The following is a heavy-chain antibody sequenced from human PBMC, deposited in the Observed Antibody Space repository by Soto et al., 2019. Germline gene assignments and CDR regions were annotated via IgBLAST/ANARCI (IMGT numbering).Heavy chain of an antibody. CDR1: GYTFTSYG. Sequence: QVQVVQSGAEVKKPGASVKVSCKASGYTFTSYGISWVRQAPGQGLEWIGSISAYNGNTNYAQKFQGRVTMTTDTSTTTAYMELRSLRSDDTAVYYCARLIVVVPGLGRFDPWGQGTLVTVSS. D-gene: IGHD2-21*02. CDR3: ARLIVVVPGLGRFDP. J-gene: IGHJ5*02. CDR2: ISAYNGNT. V-gene: IGHV1-18*01.